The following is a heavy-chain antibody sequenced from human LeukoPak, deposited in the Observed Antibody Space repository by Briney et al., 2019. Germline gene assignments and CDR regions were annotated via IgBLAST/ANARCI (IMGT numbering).Heavy chain of an antibody. Sequence: PGGSLRLSCAASGFTFSSYEMNWVRQAPGKGLEWVSYISSSGSTIYYADSVKGRFTISRDNAKNSLYLQMNSLRAEDTAVYYCARDLGAYYGSGALFDYWGQGTLVTVSS. CDR2: ISSSGSTI. CDR1: GFTFSSYE. V-gene: IGHV3-48*03. D-gene: IGHD3-10*01. J-gene: IGHJ4*02. CDR3: ARDLGAYYGSGALFDY.